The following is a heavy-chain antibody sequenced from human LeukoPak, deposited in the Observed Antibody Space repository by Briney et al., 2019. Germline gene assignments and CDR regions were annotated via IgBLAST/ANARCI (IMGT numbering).Heavy chain of an antibody. CDR3: ASPKTLWFGEGNY. CDR1: GGSFSGYY. J-gene: IGHJ4*02. CDR2: INHSGST. D-gene: IGHD3-10*01. Sequence: SETLSLTCAVYGGSFSGYYWSWIRQPPGKGLEWIGEINHSGSTNYNPSLKSRVTISVDTSKNQFSLKLSSVTAADTAVYYCASPKTLWFGEGNYWGQGTLVTVSS. V-gene: IGHV4-34*01.